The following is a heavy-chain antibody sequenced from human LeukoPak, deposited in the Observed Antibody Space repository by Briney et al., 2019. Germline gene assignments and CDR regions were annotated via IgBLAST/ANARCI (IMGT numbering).Heavy chain of an antibody. CDR2: IKQDGSEK. D-gene: IGHD2-2*01. Sequence: GGSLRLSCAASGFTFSSYWMSWVRQAPGKGLEWVANIKQDGSEKYYVDSVKGRFTISRDNAKNSLYLQMNSLGAEDTAVYYCARDAPRGVWPAATGFDYWGQGTLVTVSS. CDR3: ARDAPRGVWPAATGFDY. CDR1: GFTFSSYW. J-gene: IGHJ4*02. V-gene: IGHV3-7*01.